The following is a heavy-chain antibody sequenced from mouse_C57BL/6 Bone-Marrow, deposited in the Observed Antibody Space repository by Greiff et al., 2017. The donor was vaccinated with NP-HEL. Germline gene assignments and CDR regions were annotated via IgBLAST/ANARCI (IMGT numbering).Heavy chain of an antibody. CDR3: ASISRWLLRGYYFDY. CDR1: GYTFTDHT. CDR2: IYPRDGST. V-gene: IGHV1-78*01. D-gene: IGHD2-3*01. Sequence: QVQLQQSDAELVKPGASVKISCKASGYTFTDHTIHWMKQRPEQGLEWIGYIYPRDGSTKYNEKFKGKATLTADKSSSTAYMQLNSLTSEDSAVYFCASISRWLLRGYYFDYWGQGTTLTVSS. J-gene: IGHJ2*01.